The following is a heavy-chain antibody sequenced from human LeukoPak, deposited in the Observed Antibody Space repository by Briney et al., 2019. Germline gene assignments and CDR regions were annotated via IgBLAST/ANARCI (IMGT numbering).Heavy chain of an antibody. D-gene: IGHD5-18*01. Sequence: PGGSLRLSCAASGFTFNTYEMNWVRQSPGKGLEWVSYISSSSNTIYYTDSVKGRFSISRNIAKNSLYLQMDRLKSADTAVYYCARGRFYSYTYYPDYWGQGTLVTVSS. CDR2: ISSSSNTI. J-gene: IGHJ4*02. CDR1: GFTFNTYE. CDR3: ARGRFYSYTYYPDY. V-gene: IGHV3-48*03.